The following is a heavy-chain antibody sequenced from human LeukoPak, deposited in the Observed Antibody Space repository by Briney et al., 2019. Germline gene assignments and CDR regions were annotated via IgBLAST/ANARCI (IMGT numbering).Heavy chain of an antibody. J-gene: IGHJ3*02. D-gene: IGHD2-2*01. Sequence: GGSLRLSCATSGFTFSTFWMHWVRQAPGKGLVWVSRINHDGSSTNYADSVKGRFTISRDNAKNSLYLQMNSLRAEDTAVYYCARIYCSSTSCWDDAFDIWGQGTMVTVSS. CDR2: INHDGSST. V-gene: IGHV3-74*01. CDR1: GFTFSTFW. CDR3: ARIYCSSTSCWDDAFDI.